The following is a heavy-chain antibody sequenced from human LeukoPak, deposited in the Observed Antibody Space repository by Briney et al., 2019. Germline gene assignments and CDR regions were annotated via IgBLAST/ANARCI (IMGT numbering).Heavy chain of an antibody. CDR2: ISSTGSTI. D-gene: IGHD5-18*01. CDR1: GFTFSSYA. V-gene: IGHV3-11*01. CDR3: AGQGRLYSYGPSDY. J-gene: IGHJ4*02. Sequence: GGSLRLSCAASGFTFSSYAMSWIRQAPGKGLEWVSYISSTGSTISYADSVKGRFTISRDNAKNSLYLQMNSLRAEDTAVYYCAGQGRLYSYGPSDYWGQGTLVTVSS.